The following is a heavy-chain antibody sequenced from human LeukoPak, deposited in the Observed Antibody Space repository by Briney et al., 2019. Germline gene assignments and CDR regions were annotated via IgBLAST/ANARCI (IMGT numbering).Heavy chain of an antibody. CDR1: GGSFSGYY. CDR3: ARGLGEAVARRNY. D-gene: IGHD6-19*01. V-gene: IGHV4-34*01. J-gene: IGHJ4*02. Sequence: SETLSLTCAVYGGSFSGYYWSWIRQPPGKGLEWIGEINHSGSTNYNPSLKSRVTISVDTSKNQFSLKLSSVTAADTAVYYCARGLGEAVARRNYWGQGTLVTVSS. CDR2: INHSGST.